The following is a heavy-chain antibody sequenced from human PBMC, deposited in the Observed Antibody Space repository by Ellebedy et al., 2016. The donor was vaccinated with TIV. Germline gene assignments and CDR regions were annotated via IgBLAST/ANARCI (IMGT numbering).Heavy chain of an antibody. J-gene: IGHJ3*02. CDR2: MNQDGSQK. V-gene: IGHV3-7*01. Sequence: GGSLRLSCAASRFSFRNYWMSWVRQAPGKGLEWVANMNQDGSQKYYVDSVKGRFTIPRDNAKTSLYLQMNSLRVQDTAVYYCASDGSYGDYRSPTHAFEIWGQGTTVTVSS. CDR3: ASDGSYGDYRSPTHAFEI. CDR1: RFSFRNYW. D-gene: IGHD4-17*01.